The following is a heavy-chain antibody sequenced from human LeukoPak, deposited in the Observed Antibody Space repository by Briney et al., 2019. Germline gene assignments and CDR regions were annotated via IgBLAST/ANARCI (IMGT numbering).Heavy chain of an antibody. J-gene: IGHJ3*02. D-gene: IGHD1-26*01. CDR1: GGSISSSNW. Sequence: SETLSLTCAVSGGSISSSNWWSWVRQPPGKGLEWIGEIYHSGSTNYNPSLKSRVTISVDKSKNQFSLKLSSVTAADTAVYYCARASIRELQDAFDIWGQGTMVTVSS. CDR2: IYHSGST. CDR3: ARASIRELQDAFDI. V-gene: IGHV4-4*02.